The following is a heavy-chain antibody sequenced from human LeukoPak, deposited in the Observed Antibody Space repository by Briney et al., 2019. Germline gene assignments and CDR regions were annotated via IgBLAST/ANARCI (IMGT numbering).Heavy chain of an antibody. J-gene: IGHJ6*02. Sequence: GGSLRLSCAASGFTVSSYYMSWVRQAPGKGLEWVSVIYSGGSTYYADSVKGRFTISRDNSKNTLYLQMNSVSAEDTAVYYCARDPTLDVWGQGTTVTVSS. CDR3: ARDPTLDV. CDR2: IYSGGST. V-gene: IGHV3-66*01. CDR1: GFTVSSYY.